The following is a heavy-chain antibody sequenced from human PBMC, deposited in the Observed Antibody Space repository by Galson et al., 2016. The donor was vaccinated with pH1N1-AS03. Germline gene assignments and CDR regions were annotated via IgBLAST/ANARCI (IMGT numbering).Heavy chain of an antibody. V-gene: IGHV4-39*07. CDR3: ARVRGGFNSSGWYSWYFDL. CDR2: IYYTGNT. D-gene: IGHD6-19*01. J-gene: IGHJ2*01. Sequence: LVKPTQTLTLTCTFSGFSLSSRAVAVGWIRQPPGKGLEWIANIYYTGNTYYNPSLKSRVTISVDTSKNEFSLKLSSVTAADTAVYYCARVRGGFNSSGWYSWYFDLWGRGTLVTVSS. CDR1: GFSLSSRAVA.